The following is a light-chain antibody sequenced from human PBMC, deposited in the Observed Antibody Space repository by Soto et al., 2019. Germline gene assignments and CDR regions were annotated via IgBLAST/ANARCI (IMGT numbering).Light chain of an antibody. CDR3: SSYTSSSSYV. CDR1: SSDVGGYKY. Sequence: QSALTQPASVSGSPEQSITISCTGTSSDVGGYKYVSWYQQHPDKAPKLIIYDVTNRPSGISNRFSGSKSGNTASLTFSGLQAEDEADYYCSSYTSSSSYVFGTGTKVTVL. V-gene: IGLV2-14*01. CDR2: DVT. J-gene: IGLJ1*01.